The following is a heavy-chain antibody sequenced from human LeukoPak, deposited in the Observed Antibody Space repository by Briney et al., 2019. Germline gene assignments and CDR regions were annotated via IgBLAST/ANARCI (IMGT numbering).Heavy chain of an antibody. D-gene: IGHD2-2*02. V-gene: IGHV1-2*02. CDR2: INPNSGGT. Sequence: ASVKVSCKASGYTFTSYGISWLRQAPGQGLEWMGWINPNSGGTNYAQKFQGRVTMTRDTSISTAYMELSRLRSDDTAVYYCARGRGDCSSTSCYIFDYWGQGTLVTVSS. J-gene: IGHJ4*02. CDR1: GYTFTSYG. CDR3: ARGRGDCSSTSCYIFDY.